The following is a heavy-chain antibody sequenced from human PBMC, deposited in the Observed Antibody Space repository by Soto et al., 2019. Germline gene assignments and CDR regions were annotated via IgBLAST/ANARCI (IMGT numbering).Heavy chain of an antibody. V-gene: IGHV4-34*01. J-gene: IGHJ3*02. CDR2: INHSGST. Sequence: PSETLSLTCAVYGGSFSGYDWSWIRQPPGKGLEWIGEINHSGSTNYNPSLKSRVTISVDTSKNQFSLKLSSVTAADTAVYYCARGFRPTTPGAFDIWGQGTMVTVSS. D-gene: IGHD4-17*01. CDR1: GGSFSGYD. CDR3: ARGFRPTTPGAFDI.